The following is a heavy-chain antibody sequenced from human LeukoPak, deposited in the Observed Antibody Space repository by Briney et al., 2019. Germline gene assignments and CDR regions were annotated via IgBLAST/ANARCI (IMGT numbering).Heavy chain of an antibody. D-gene: IGHD3-10*01. J-gene: IGHJ4*02. V-gene: IGHV4-31*03. CDR1: GDAIGSYGYY. Sequence: SETLSLTCSVSGDAIGSYGYYWNWIRQHPGKGLQWIGYIYYSGSASYNPSLKSRVTISVDTSKNQFSLRLSSVTAADTAVYYCARGRFYGFSGDSWGQGSLVTVSS. CDR2: IYYSGSA. CDR3: ARGRFYGFSGDS.